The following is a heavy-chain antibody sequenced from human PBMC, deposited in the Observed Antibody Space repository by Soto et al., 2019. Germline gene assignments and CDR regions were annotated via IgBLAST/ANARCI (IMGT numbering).Heavy chain of an antibody. CDR1: GFTVSSNY. Sequence: VQLVESGGGLIQPGGSLRLSCAASGFTVSSNYMSWARQAPGKGLEWVSVIYSGGSTYYADSVKGRFTISRDNSKNTLYLPMNSLRAEDTALYYCARDRRTLYGMDVWGQGTRVTVSS. J-gene: IGHJ6*02. V-gene: IGHV3-53*01. CDR3: ARDRRTLYGMDV. CDR2: IYSGGST.